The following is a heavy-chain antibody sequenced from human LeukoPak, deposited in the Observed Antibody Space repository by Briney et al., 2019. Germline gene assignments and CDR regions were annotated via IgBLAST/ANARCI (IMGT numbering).Heavy chain of an antibody. CDR2: IYYSGST. D-gene: IGHD6-25*01. J-gene: IGHJ6*03. CDR3: ARGAGYYYYYMDV. V-gene: IGHV4-59*01. Sequence: SETLSLTCTVSGGSISGYYWSWIRQPPGKGLEWIGYIYYSGSTNYNPSLKSRVTISVDTSKNQFSLKLSSVTAADTAVYYCARGAGYYYYYMDVWGKGTTVTVSS. CDR1: GGSISGYY.